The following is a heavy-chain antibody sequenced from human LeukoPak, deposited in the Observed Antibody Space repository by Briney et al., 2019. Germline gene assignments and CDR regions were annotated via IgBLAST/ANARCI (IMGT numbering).Heavy chain of an antibody. Sequence: PGGSLRLSCAASGFTFSSYGMHWVRQAPGKGLEWVAVISYDGSNKYYADSVKGRFTISRDNSKNTLYLQMNSLRAEDTAVYYCARGDYYDSSGYAPYYFDYWGQGTLVTVSS. V-gene: IGHV3-30*03. J-gene: IGHJ4*02. D-gene: IGHD3-22*01. CDR1: GFTFSSYG. CDR2: ISYDGSNK. CDR3: ARGDYYDSSGYAPYYFDY.